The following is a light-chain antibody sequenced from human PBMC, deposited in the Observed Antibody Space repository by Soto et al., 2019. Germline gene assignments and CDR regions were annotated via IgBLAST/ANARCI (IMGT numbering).Light chain of an antibody. J-gene: IGKJ5*01. Sequence: EIVLTQSPGTLSLSPGERATLSCRASQSVRSRYLTWYQQKPGQAPRLLIYGASSRATGIPDRFSAGGSGTDFTLTISRLEPEDFAIYYCQQADTFPITFGQGTRLEI. CDR1: QSVRSRY. CDR2: GAS. V-gene: IGKV3-20*01. CDR3: QQADTFPIT.